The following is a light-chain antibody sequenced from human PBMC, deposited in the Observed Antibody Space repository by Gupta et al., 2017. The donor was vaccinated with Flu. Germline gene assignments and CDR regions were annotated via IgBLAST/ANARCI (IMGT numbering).Light chain of an antibody. V-gene: IGKV3-15*01. CDR2: GAS. J-gene: IGKJ2*01. CDR1: QSVSSN. CDR3: QQYSDWPPYT. Sequence: EIVMTQSPATLSVSPGERATLSCRASQSVSSNLAWYQQKPGQAPRLLIYGASTRATGITARFSGSGSGIEFTLTISRLQSEALTVYYCQQYSDWPPYTFGQWTKLEIK.